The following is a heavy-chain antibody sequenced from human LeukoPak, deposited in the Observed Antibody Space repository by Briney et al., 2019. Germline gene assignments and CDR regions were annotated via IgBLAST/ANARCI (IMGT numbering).Heavy chain of an antibody. Sequence: EASVKVSCKASGGTFSSYAISWVRQAPGQGLEWVGGIIPIFGTANYAQKFQGRVTITADESTSTAYMELSSLRSEDTAVYYCARGVGPGSGSWRYYYYMDVWGKGTTVTVSS. CDR3: ARGVGPGSGSWRYYYYMDV. CDR2: IIPIFGTA. CDR1: GGTFSSYA. D-gene: IGHD3-10*01. V-gene: IGHV1-69*13. J-gene: IGHJ6*03.